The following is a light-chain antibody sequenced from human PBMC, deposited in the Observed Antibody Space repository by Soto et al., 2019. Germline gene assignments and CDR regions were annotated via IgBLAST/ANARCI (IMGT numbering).Light chain of an antibody. Sequence: DIQMSQSPSTLSASVGDRVTITCRASQSISSWLAWYQQKPGKAPKLLIYDASSLESGVPSRFSGSGSGTDFTLTINSLQAEDVAVYYCQQYYSTPWTFGQGTKVDIK. J-gene: IGKJ1*01. CDR2: DAS. CDR3: QQYYSTPWT. V-gene: IGKV1-5*01. CDR1: QSISSW.